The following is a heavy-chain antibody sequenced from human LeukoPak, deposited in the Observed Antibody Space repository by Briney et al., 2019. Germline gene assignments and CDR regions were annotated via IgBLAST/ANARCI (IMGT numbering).Heavy chain of an antibody. D-gene: IGHD2-2*01. Sequence: GVCLRLSCAASGFTFSSQALSWVRQAPGKGLEWVSSLSGSGYNTYCADSVKGRFTISRDNSKNTVYLQMNSLRAEDTAVYYCAKDPYGTRYFDYWGQGTLVTVSS. CDR2: LSGSGYNT. V-gene: IGHV3-23*01. CDR1: GFTFSSQA. CDR3: AKDPYGTRYFDY. J-gene: IGHJ4*02.